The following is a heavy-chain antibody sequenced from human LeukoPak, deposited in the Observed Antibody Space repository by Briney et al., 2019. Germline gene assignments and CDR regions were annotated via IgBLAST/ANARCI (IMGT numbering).Heavy chain of an antibody. D-gene: IGHD2-15*01. Sequence: GGSLRLSCTASGFLFGSYSVIWVRQAPGKGLEWVSSISSTSSYIFYADSLKGRFTISRDNAKNTLYLQMNSMRAEDTAVYFCARFGGGSCSGSSCYDYYVDAWGKGTTVTVSS. CDR3: ARFGGGSCSGSSCYDYYVDA. V-gene: IGHV3-21*01. CDR1: GFLFGSYS. J-gene: IGHJ6*03. CDR2: ISSTSSYI.